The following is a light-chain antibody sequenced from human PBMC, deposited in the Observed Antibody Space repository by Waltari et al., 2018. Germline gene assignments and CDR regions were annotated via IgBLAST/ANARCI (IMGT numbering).Light chain of an antibody. J-gene: IGLJ2*01. Sequence: QSALTQSASVSGSPGQSIAIPCNGTTTDIGTYKLVSWYQQHPGKAPKLLIYEVSKRPAGVSNRFSGSKSGNTASLTISGLQAEDEAEYYCCSYAGNDMLFGGGTKVTVL. V-gene: IGLV2-23*02. CDR2: EVS. CDR3: CSYAGNDML. CDR1: TTDIGTYKL.